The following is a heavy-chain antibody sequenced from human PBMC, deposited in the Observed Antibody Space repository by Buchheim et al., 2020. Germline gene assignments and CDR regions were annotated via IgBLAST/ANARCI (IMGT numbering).Heavy chain of an antibody. Sequence: QLQLQESGPGLVKPSETLSLTCTVSGGSISSSSYYWGWIRQPPGKGLEWIGSIYYSGSTYYNPSLKSRVTISVDTSKNQFSLKLSSVTAADTAVYYCARHEGSSGWYAGFDYWGQGTL. J-gene: IGHJ4*02. CDR3: ARHEGSSGWYAGFDY. CDR2: IYYSGST. D-gene: IGHD6-19*01. V-gene: IGHV4-39*01. CDR1: GGSISSSSYY.